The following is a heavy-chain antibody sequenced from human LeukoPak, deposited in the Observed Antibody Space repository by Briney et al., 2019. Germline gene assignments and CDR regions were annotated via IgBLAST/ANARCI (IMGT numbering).Heavy chain of an antibody. CDR3: ARDGYSGWQKEN. D-gene: IGHD5-12*01. V-gene: IGHV3-7*01. Sequence: GGSLRLSCAASGFTFSRYWMSWVRQAPGKGLEWVANIKQDGSEKYYVDSVKGRFTISRDNAKNSLYLQMNSLRAEDTAVYYCARDGYSGWQKENWGQGTLVTVSS. J-gene: IGHJ4*02. CDR2: IKQDGSEK. CDR1: GFTFSRYW.